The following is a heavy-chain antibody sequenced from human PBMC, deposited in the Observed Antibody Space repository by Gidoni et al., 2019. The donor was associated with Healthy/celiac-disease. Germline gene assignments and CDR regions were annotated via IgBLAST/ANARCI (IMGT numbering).Heavy chain of an antibody. CDR2: IKSKTDGGTT. J-gene: IGHJ4*02. CDR1: GFTFSNAW. Sequence: EVQLVESGGGLVKPGGSLRLSCAAYGFTFSNAWMSWVRQAPGKGLEWVGRIKSKTDGGTTDYAAPVKGRFTISRDDSKNTLYLQMNSLKTEDTAVYYCTTALRYSGSSFDYWGQGTLVTVSS. D-gene: IGHD1-26*01. V-gene: IGHV3-15*01. CDR3: TTALRYSGSSFDY.